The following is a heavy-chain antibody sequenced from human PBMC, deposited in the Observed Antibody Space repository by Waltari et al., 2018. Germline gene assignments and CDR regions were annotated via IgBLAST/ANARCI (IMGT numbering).Heavy chain of an antibody. CDR3: ARDRVYDSSGFYYYYYGMDV. CDR2: IWYDGSNK. CDR1: GFTFSSYG. Sequence: QVQLVASGGGVVQPWRSLILSCAASGFTFSSYGLHWFRQATGKGLEWVAVIWYDGSNKYYADSVKGRFTISRDNSKNTLYLQMNSLRAEDTAVYYCARDRVYDSSGFYYYYYGMDVWGQGTTVTVSS. V-gene: IGHV3-33*01. D-gene: IGHD3-22*01. J-gene: IGHJ6*02.